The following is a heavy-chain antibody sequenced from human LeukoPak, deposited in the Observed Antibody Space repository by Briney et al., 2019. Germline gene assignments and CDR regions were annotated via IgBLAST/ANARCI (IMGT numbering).Heavy chain of an antibody. Sequence: GGSLRLSCAASPFTFSSYGMHWVRQAPGKGLEWVAYIQYDGSNKHYADSVKGRFSISRDSSKNILYLQMNSLRAEDTAVYYCAKDRCSNGVGCYYYYMDVWGKGTTVTISS. CDR1: PFTFSSYG. CDR3: AKDRCSNGVGCYYYYMDV. V-gene: IGHV3-30*02. D-gene: IGHD2-8*01. CDR2: IQYDGSNK. J-gene: IGHJ6*03.